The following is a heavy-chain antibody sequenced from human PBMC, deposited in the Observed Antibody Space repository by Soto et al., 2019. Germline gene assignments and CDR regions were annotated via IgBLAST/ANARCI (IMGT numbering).Heavy chain of an antibody. CDR1: GFTFSSYG. Sequence: PGGSLRLSCAASGFTFSSYGMHWVRQAPGKGLEWVAVIWYDGSNKYYADSVKGRFTISRDNSKNTLYLQMNSLRAEDTAVYYCARTLTSGYYYAAFDISGQGTMVTVSS. CDR3: ARTLTSGYYYAAFDI. J-gene: IGHJ3*02. D-gene: IGHD3-22*01. V-gene: IGHV3-33*01. CDR2: IWYDGSNK.